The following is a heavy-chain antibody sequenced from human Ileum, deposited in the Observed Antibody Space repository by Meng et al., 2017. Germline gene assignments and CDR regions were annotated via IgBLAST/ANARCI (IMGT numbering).Heavy chain of an antibody. CDR2: INGDGSER. Sequence: DVRVVECGGGLVQPGGTLRISCAASECGFSDYWMDWVRQAPGKGLEWVGNINGDGSERTYVDSVKGRFTISRDNTKNSLSLQMNSLRVEDTAVYYCARSGPADDWGQGTLVTVSS. CDR1: ECGFSDYW. V-gene: IGHV3-7*01. CDR3: ARSGPADD. D-gene: IGHD1-26*01. J-gene: IGHJ4*02.